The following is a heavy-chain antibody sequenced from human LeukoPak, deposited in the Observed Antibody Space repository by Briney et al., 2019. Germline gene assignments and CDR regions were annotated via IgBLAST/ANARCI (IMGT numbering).Heavy chain of an antibody. CDR2: INPNSGGT. CDR3: ARASHAAARFNWFDP. D-gene: IGHD2-2*01. Sequence: GASVKVSCKASGYTFTGYYTHWVRQAPGQGLEWMGWINPNSGGTNYAQKFQGRVTMTRDTSISTAYMELSRLRSDDTAVYYCARASHAAARFNWFDPWGQGTLVTVSS. J-gene: IGHJ5*02. V-gene: IGHV1-2*02. CDR1: GYTFTGYY.